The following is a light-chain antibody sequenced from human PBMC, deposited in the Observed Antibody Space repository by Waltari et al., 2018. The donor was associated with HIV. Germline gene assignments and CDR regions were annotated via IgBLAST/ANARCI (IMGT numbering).Light chain of an antibody. CDR2: DAA. CDR1: TADILNHHS. J-gene: IGLJ3*02. V-gene: IGLV2-14*01. CDR3: TSSMPGGALL. Sequence: QSALTQPASVSGSPGQTITISCSTSTADILNHHSISWFRHPPNQAPPLILLDAAIPPSGSPFRLSGSKTDTTASLTISGLQFEDEGDYYCTSSMPGGALLFGGGTKVTVL.